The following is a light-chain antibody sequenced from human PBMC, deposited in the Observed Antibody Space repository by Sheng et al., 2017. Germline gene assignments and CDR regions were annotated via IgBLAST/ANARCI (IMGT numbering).Light chain of an antibody. CDR3: QSYDSSNHVV. CDR1: SGNIASNY. Sequence: NFMLTQPHSVSESPGKTVTISCTRSSGNIASNYVQWYQQRPAVPHPPVIYEDIQRTLLGSRRSFFLAPSTAPPTLPPSPSLDSKTEDEADYYCQSYDSSNHVVFGGGTKLTVL. J-gene: IGLJ2*01. CDR2: EDI. V-gene: IGLV6-57*01.